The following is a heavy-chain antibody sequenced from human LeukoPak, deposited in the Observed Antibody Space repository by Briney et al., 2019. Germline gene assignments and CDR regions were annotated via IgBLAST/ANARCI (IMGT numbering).Heavy chain of an antibody. CDR3: TNGPYGNSIYYGMDV. CDR1: GFTFSNCG. J-gene: IGHJ6*02. CDR2: ISGSGDNT. V-gene: IGHV3-23*01. D-gene: IGHD5-24*01. Sequence: GGSLRLSCAASGFTFSNCGMSWVRLPPGKGLEWVSVISGSGDNTYYANSVKGRFTVSRDNSKNTLYLQMNNLRGEDTALYYCTNGPYGNSIYYGMDVWGQGTTVTVSS.